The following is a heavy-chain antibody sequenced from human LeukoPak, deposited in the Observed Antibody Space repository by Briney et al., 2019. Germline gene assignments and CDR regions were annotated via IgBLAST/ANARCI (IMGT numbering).Heavy chain of an antibody. J-gene: IGHJ4*02. Sequence: PGGSLRLSCAASGFTFSTYAMNWVRQAPGKGLEWVANINQDGSEKYFVDSVKGRFTISRDNAKKSLYLQMNSLRAEDTAVYYCARWRYYDSSGYYYYFDYWGQGTLVTVSS. D-gene: IGHD3-22*01. CDR1: GFTFSTYA. V-gene: IGHV3-7*01. CDR2: INQDGSEK. CDR3: ARWRYYDSSGYYYYFDY.